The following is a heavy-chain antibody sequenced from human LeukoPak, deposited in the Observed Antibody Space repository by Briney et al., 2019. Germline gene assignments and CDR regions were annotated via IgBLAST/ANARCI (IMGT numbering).Heavy chain of an antibody. V-gene: IGHV5-51*01. CDR1: GYNFVSLW. Sequence: GESLKISCKVSGYNFVSLWIGWVRQMPGKGLEWIGIIFPGDSDTKFSPSFEGRVTLSVDKSTNTAYLEWPNLRASDTAIYSCGRLGAGISKVFDVWGQGTMITVAS. D-gene: IGHD1-26*01. CDR2: IFPGDSDT. CDR3: GRLGAGISKVFDV. J-gene: IGHJ3*01.